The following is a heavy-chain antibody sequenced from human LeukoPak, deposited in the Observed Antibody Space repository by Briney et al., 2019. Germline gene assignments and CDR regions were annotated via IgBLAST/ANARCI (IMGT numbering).Heavy chain of an antibody. D-gene: IGHD6-25*01. CDR1: GGSFSGYY. CDR3: ARARSGKNDAFDI. CDR2: INHSGST. J-gene: IGHJ3*02. Sequence: PSETLSLTCAVYGGSFSGYYWSWIRQPPGKGLEWIGEINHSGSTNYNPSLKSRGTISVDTSKNQFSLKLSSVTAADTAVYYCARARSGKNDAFDIWGQGTMVTVSS. V-gene: IGHV4-34*01.